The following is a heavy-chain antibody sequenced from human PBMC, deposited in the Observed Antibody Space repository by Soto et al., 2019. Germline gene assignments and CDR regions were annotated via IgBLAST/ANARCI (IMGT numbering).Heavy chain of an antibody. CDR2: IYYSGST. J-gene: IGHJ6*02. CDR3: ARDRYDILTGYPPRYYYYGMDV. Sequence: SETLSLTCTVSGGSISSYYWSWIRQPPGKGLEWIGYIYYSGSTNYNPSLKSRVTISVDTSKNQFSLKLSSVTAADTAVYHCARDRYDILTGYPPRYYYYGMDVWGQGTTVTVSS. D-gene: IGHD3-9*01. CDR1: GGSISSYY. V-gene: IGHV4-59*01.